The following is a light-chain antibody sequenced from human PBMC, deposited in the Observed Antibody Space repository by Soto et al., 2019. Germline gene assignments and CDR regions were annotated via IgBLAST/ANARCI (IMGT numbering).Light chain of an antibody. CDR1: QSVSSSY. CDR2: GAS. CDR3: QQYGSSPLT. V-gene: IGKV3-20*01. J-gene: IGKJ1*01. Sequence: EIVLTQSPGTLSLSPGERATLSCRASQSVSSSYLAWYQQKPGQAPRLLFYGASSRATGIPDRFSGSASGTYFPLTISRLEPEDFAVYYCQQYGSSPLTFGQGTKVEIK.